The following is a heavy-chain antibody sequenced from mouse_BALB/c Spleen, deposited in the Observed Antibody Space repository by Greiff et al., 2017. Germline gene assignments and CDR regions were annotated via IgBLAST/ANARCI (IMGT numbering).Heavy chain of an antibody. D-gene: IGHD4-1*01. V-gene: IGHV5-9*03. CDR3: AANWDFAY. CDR1: GFTFSSYT. Sequence: DVQLVESGGGLVKPGGSLKLSCAASGFTFSSYTMSWVRQTPEKRLEWVATISSGGGNTYYPDSVKGRFTISRDNAKNNLYLQMSSLRSEDTALYYCAANWDFAYWGQGTLVTVSA. CDR2: ISSGGGNT. J-gene: IGHJ3*01.